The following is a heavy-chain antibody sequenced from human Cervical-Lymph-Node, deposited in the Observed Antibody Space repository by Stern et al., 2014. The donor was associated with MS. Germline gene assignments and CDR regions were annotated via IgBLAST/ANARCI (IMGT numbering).Heavy chain of an antibody. CDR1: GFSLSTTGMG. CDR2: IFWADDK. CDR3: AHSRHFYDSTVSLIHEYFQV. J-gene: IGHJ1*01. D-gene: IGHD3-22*01. V-gene: IGHV2-5*02. Sequence: QVTLKESGPTLVKPTQTLTLTCTFSGFSLSTTGMGVGWIRQPPGEALEWLALIFWADDKRYNPSLTSRLTITKDTSKNHVVITLTNMDPVDTATYYCAHSRHFYDSTVSLIHEYFQVWGQGTLVTVSS.